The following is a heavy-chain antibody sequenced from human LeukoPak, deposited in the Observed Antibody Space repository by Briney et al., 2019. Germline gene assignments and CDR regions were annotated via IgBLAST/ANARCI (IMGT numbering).Heavy chain of an antibody. J-gene: IGHJ4*02. CDR1: GGSISSGGYY. Sequence: SQTLSLTCTVSGGSISSGGYYWSWIRQHPGKGLEWIGYIYYSGSTNYNPSLKSRVTISVDTSKNQFSLKLSSVTAADTAVYYCATTSLIAAAGTSHFDYWGQGTLVTVSS. CDR2: IYYSGST. V-gene: IGHV4-31*03. D-gene: IGHD6-13*01. CDR3: ATTSLIAAAGTSHFDY.